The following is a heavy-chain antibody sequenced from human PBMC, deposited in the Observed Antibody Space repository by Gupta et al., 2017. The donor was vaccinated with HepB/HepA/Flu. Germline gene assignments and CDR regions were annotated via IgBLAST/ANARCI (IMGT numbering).Heavy chain of an antibody. V-gene: IGHV3-23*01. J-gene: IGHJ5*02. CDR1: GFTFSSYA. CDR3: GGKGGSGSYDH. CDR2: ISGTGGST. Sequence: EVQLLESGGGLVQPGESLRLSCAASGFTFSSYAMNWVRQAPGKGLEWVSAISGTGGSTYYVDSVKGRFTISRDNSKNTLYLQMNSLRVEDTAVYYCGGKGGSGSYDHWGQGALVTVSS. D-gene: IGHD1-26*01.